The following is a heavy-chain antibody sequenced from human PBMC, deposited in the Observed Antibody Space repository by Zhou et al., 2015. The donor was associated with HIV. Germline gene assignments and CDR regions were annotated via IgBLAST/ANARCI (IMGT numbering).Heavy chain of an antibody. J-gene: IGHJ6*03. CDR1: GFTFSSYG. D-gene: IGHD6-25*01. Sequence: QVQLVESGGGVVQPGRSLRLSCTASGFTFSSYGMHWVRQFPGKGLEWVADVSDEGVSDYNPGFGEGRFTASRDDSKSTLYLEIKSLRHEDTAVYFCTRDVGFPDYYMDVWGKGTTVTVSS. V-gene: IGHV3-30*03. CDR2: VSDEGVSD. CDR3: TRDVGFPDYYMDV.